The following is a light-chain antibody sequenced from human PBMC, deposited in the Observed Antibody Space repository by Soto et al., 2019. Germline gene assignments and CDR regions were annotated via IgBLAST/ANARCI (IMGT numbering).Light chain of an antibody. CDR2: DAS. CDR1: QSVSSN. V-gene: IGKV3-15*01. CDR3: QQYSNWPPIT. Sequence: EIVLTQSPATLSVSPGERATLSCRASQSVSSNLAWYQQKPGQAPRLLIYDASTRATGIPARFSGSGSGTEFTLTISILQSEDLAVYYCQQYSNWPPITFSPGTKVDIK. J-gene: IGKJ3*01.